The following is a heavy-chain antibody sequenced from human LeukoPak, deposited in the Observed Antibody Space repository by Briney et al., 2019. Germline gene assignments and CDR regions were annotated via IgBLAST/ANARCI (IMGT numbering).Heavy chain of an antibody. CDR1: GFTFSSYG. J-gene: IGHJ6*02. CDR2: ISYDGSTK. V-gene: IGHV3-30*18. D-gene: IGHD1-26*01. Sequence: PGRSLRLSCAASGFTFSSYGMHWVRQAPGKGLEWVAVISYDGSTKYYADSVKGRFTISRDNSKNTLYLQMNSLRAEDTAVYYCAKGDRIVGAKRGMDVWGQGTTVTVSS. CDR3: AKGDRIVGAKRGMDV.